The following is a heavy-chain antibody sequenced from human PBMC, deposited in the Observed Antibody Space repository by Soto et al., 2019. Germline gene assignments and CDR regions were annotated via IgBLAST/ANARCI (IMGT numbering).Heavy chain of an antibody. D-gene: IGHD3-10*01. CDR3: AREFITMVRGVIRYYGMDV. Sequence: QVQLQESGPGLVKPSETLSLTCTVSGGSVSSGSYYWSWIRQPPGKGLEWIGYIYYSGSTNYNHSLKSRVTRSVDTCKNQFSLKLSSVTAADTAVYYCAREFITMVRGVIRYYGMDVWGQGTTVTVSS. CDR1: GGSVSSGSYY. CDR2: IYYSGST. V-gene: IGHV4-61*01. J-gene: IGHJ6*02.